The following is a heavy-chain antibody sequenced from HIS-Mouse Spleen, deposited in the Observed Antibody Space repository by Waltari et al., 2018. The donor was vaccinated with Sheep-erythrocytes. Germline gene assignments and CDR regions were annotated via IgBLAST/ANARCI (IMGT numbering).Heavy chain of an antibody. J-gene: IGHJ3*02. CDR2: IYPGDSDT. Sequence: EVQLVQSGAEVKKPGESLKISCKGSGYSFTSYWIGWVRQMPGKGLEWMGIIYPGDSDTRYSPSFQGQVTIPADKSISTAYLQWSSLKASDTAMYYCARGPVLRFLEWLPTDAFDIWGQGTMVTVSS. V-gene: IGHV5-51*03. CDR1: GYSFTSYW. D-gene: IGHD3-3*01. CDR3: ARGPVLRFLEWLPTDAFDI.